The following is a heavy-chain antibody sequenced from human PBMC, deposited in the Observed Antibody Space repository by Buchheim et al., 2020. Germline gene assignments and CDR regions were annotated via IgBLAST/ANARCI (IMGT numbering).Heavy chain of an antibody. CDR1: GFTFSNAW. CDR3: TTERIAARPGAIGY. J-gene: IGHJ4*02. V-gene: IGHV3-15*01. D-gene: IGHD6-6*01. CDR2: IKSKTDGRTT. Sequence: EVQLVESGGGLVKPGGSLRLSCAASGFTFSNAWMSWVRQAPGKGLEWVGRIKSKTDGRTTDYAAPVKGRFTISRDDSKNTLYLQMNSLKTEDTAVYYCTTERIAARPGAIGYWGQGTL.